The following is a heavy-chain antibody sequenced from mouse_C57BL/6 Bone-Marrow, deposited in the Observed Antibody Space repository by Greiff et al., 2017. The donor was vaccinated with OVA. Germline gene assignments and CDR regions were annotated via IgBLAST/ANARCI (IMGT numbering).Heavy chain of an antibody. CDR3: ARWGTVVPYWYFDV. CDR2: IYPYNGVS. CDR1: GYSFTGYY. J-gene: IGHJ1*03. V-gene: IGHV1-31*01. Sequence: EVQLQQSGPELVKPGASVKISCKASGYSFTGYYMHWVKQSHGNILDWIGYIYPYNGVSSYNQKFKGKATLTVDKSSSSAYMELRSLTSEDSAVYYCARWGTVVPYWYFDVWGTGTTVTVSS. D-gene: IGHD1-1*01.